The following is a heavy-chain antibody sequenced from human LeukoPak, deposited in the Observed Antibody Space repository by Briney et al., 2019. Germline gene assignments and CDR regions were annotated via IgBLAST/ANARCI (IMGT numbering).Heavy chain of an antibody. Sequence: ASVKVSCKASGYTFTCYYMHWVRQAPGQGLEWMGWINPNSGGTNYAQKFQGRVTMTRDTSISTAYMELSRLRSDDTAVYYCARPFLYGSGSYGFDPWGQGTLVTVSS. CDR2: INPNSGGT. CDR3: ARPFLYGSGSYGFDP. V-gene: IGHV1-2*02. J-gene: IGHJ5*02. D-gene: IGHD3-10*01. CDR1: GYTFTCYY.